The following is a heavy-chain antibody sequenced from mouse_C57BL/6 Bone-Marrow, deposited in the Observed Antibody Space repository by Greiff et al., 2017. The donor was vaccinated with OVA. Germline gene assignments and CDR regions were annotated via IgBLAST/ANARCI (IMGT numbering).Heavy chain of an antibody. V-gene: IGHV5-6*01. CDR2: ISSGGSYT. Sequence: EVMLVESGGDLVKPGGSLKLSCAASGFTFSSYGMSWVRQTPDKRLEWVATISSGGSYTYYPDSVKGRFTISRDNAKNTLYLQMSSLKSEDTAMYYCARHRITTVAEDYWGQGTTLTVSS. CDR3: ARHRITTVAEDY. J-gene: IGHJ2*01. D-gene: IGHD1-1*01. CDR1: GFTFSSYG.